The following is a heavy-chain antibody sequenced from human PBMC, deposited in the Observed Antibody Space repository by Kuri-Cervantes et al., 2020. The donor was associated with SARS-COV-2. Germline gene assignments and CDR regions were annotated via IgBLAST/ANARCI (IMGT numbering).Heavy chain of an antibody. Sequence: GGSLRLSCAASGFTFSTYAISWVRKAPGKGLEWVSTIGSSGGSTYYADSVKGRFTISRDNSKNTLYLQMNSLRAEDTAVYYCARAMIVVVAFDYWGQGTLVTVSS. V-gene: IGHV3-23*01. CDR1: GFTFSTYA. CDR2: IGSSGGST. J-gene: IGHJ4*02. D-gene: IGHD3-22*01. CDR3: ARAMIVVVAFDY.